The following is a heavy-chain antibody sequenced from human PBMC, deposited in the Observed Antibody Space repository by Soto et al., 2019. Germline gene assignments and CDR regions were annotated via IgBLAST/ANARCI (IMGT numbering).Heavy chain of an antibody. D-gene: IGHD1-26*01. J-gene: IGHJ4*02. Sequence: QVQLVESGGGVVQPGRSLRLSCAASGFTFSSYGMHWVRQAPGKGLEWVAVISYDGSNKYYADSVKGRFTISRDNSKNTLDLQMNGLRAEDTAVYYCAKGKGIGGATPLYWGQGTLVTVSS. CDR1: GFTFSSYG. CDR3: AKGKGIGGATPLY. CDR2: ISYDGSNK. V-gene: IGHV3-30*18.